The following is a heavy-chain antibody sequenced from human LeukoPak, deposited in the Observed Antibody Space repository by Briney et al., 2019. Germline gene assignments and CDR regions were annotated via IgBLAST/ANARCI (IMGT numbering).Heavy chain of an antibody. Sequence: SGGSLRLSCAASGFTFSSYGMHWVRQAPGKGLEWVAVIWYDGSNKYYADSVKGRFTISRDNSKNTLYLQMNSLRAEDTAVYYCARDIYYDSSGYYSMTVDYWGQGTLVTVSS. J-gene: IGHJ4*02. D-gene: IGHD3-22*01. V-gene: IGHV3-33*01. CDR1: GFTFSSYG. CDR3: ARDIYYDSSGYYSMTVDY. CDR2: IWYDGSNK.